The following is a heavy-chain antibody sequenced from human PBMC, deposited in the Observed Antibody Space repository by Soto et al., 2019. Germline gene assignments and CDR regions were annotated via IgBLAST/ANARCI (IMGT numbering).Heavy chain of an antibody. D-gene: IGHD3-9*01. J-gene: IGHJ6*02. Sequence: GASVKVSCKASGYTFTSYDINWVRQATGQGLEWMGWMNPNSGNTGYAQKFQGRVTMTRNTSISTAYMELSSLRSEDTAVYYCARGLYYDILTGSYYYGMDVWGQGTTVTVSS. CDR1: GYTFTSYD. V-gene: IGHV1-8*01. CDR3: ARGLYYDILTGSYYYGMDV. CDR2: MNPNSGNT.